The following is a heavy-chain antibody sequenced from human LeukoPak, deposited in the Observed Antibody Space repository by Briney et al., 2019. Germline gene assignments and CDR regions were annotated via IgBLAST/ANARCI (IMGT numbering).Heavy chain of an antibody. J-gene: IGHJ4*02. CDR2: IKQDGSEK. D-gene: IGHD2-8*01. Sequence: GGSLRLSCAASGFTFSSYWMSWVRQAPGKGLEWVANIKQDGSEKCYVDSVKGRFTISRDNAKNSLYLQMNSLRAEDTAVYYCARVPYCTNGVCYTKSYYFDYWGQGTLVTVSS. CDR1: GFTFSSYW. V-gene: IGHV3-7*01. CDR3: ARVPYCTNGVCYTKSYYFDY.